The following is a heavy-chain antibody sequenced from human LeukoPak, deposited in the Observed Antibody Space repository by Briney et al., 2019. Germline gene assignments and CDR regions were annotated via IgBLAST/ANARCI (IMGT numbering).Heavy chain of an antibody. CDR1: GYTFTSYY. Sequence: ASVKVSCKASGYTFTSYYMHWVRQAPGQGLEWMGIINPSGGSTSYAQKFQGRVTMTEDTSTDIAYMELSSLRSEDTAVYYCATVGIVGGEAFDIWGQGTMVTVSS. D-gene: IGHD1-26*01. V-gene: IGHV1-46*01. J-gene: IGHJ3*02. CDR3: ATVGIVGGEAFDI. CDR2: INPSGGST.